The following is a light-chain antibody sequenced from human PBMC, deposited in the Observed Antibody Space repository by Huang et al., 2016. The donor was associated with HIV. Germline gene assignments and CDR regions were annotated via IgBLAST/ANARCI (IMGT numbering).Light chain of an antibody. V-gene: IGKV1-39*01. CDR3: QQGYSALIT. Sequence: DILLTQSPSSLSASVGDRVPITCRASQNINTYLNWYQQTPVKAPNPLIHAASTLQTGVPSRFSGSGSGTDFTLTVNSLQPEDSATYYCQQGYSALITFGQGTRL. CDR2: AAS. CDR1: QNINTY. J-gene: IGKJ5*01.